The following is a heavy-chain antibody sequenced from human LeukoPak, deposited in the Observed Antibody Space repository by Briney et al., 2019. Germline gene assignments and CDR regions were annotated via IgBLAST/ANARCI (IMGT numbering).Heavy chain of an antibody. V-gene: IGHV4-39*01. Sequence: PSETLSLTCTVSGGSISSSSYYWGWIRQPPGKGLEWIGSIYYSGSTYYNPSLKSRVTISVDTSKNQFSLKLSSVTAADTAVYYCARASGSSGWYRIDYWGQGTLVTVSS. D-gene: IGHD6-19*01. J-gene: IGHJ4*02. CDR1: GGSISSSSYY. CDR2: IYYSGST. CDR3: ARASGSSGWYRIDY.